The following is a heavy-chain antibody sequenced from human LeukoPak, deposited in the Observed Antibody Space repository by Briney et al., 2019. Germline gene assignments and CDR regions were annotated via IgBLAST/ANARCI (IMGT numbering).Heavy chain of an antibody. V-gene: IGHV3-20*04. J-gene: IGHJ3*02. CDR3: ARDFTMIVVGAFDI. CDR1: GLTFDDYG. Sequence: GGSLRLSCAASGLTFDDYGMSWVRQAPGKGLEWVSGISWNGGSTDYADSVKGRFTISRDNAKNSLYLQMNSLRAEDTALYYCARDFTMIVVGAFDIWGQGTMVTVSS. CDR2: ISWNGGST. D-gene: IGHD3-22*01.